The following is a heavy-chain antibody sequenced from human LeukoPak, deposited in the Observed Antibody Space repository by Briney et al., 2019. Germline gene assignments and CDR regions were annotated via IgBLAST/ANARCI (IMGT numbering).Heavy chain of an antibody. CDR2: ISSSGSYI. CDR1: GFTFSLSS. Sequence: PGGSLRLSCAASGFTFSLSSITWVRQTPGRGLEWVSSISSSGSYIYYADSVKGRFTVSRDNAKNSLSLQMNSLRAEDTAVYYCARDWRTIYNWGQGTLVTVSS. D-gene: IGHD3-3*02. V-gene: IGHV3-21*01. J-gene: IGHJ4*02. CDR3: ARDWRTIYN.